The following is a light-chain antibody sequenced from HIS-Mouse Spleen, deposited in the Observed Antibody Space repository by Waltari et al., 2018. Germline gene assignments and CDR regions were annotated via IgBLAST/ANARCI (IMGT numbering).Light chain of an antibody. J-gene: IGLJ2*01. CDR3: QVWDSSSDHVV. CDR2: DDS. Sequence: SYVLTQPPSVSVAPGQTARITCGGNNIGSKSVHLYQQKPGQAPVLVVYDDSDRPSGIRGRFSGSNSGNTATLTIRRVEAGDEADYYCQVWDSSSDHVVFGGGTKLTVL. V-gene: IGLV3-21*02. CDR1: NIGSKS.